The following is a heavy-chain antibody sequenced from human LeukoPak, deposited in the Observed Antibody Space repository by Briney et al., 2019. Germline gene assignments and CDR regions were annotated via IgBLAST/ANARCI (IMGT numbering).Heavy chain of an antibody. Sequence: GGSLRLSCAASGFTFSSYSMNWVRQAPGKGLEWVSSISSSSSYIYYADSLKGRFTISRDNAENSLFLQMNSLRAEDTAVYYCARAAVASPGDVWGQGTTVTVSS. CDR2: ISSSSSYI. V-gene: IGHV3-21*04. CDR1: GFTFSSYS. J-gene: IGHJ6*02. D-gene: IGHD6-19*01. CDR3: ARAAVASPGDV.